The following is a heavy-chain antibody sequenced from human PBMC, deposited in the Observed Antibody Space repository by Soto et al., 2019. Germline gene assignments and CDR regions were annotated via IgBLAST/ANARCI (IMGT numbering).Heavy chain of an antibody. CDR2: IYYSGGT. CDR1: GGSISSRDYY. V-gene: IGHV4-31*03. D-gene: IGHD1-26*01. Sequence: QVQLQESGPGLVKPSQTLSLTCTVSGGSISSRDYYWSWIRQHPGKGLEWIGNIYYSGGTYSNPSPKARSTISIDPTPSQLSRKLNSPTAADTAVYYCARGPGALGATLASPPFDYWGRGTLVTVSS. CDR3: ARGPGALGATLASPPFDY. J-gene: IGHJ4*02.